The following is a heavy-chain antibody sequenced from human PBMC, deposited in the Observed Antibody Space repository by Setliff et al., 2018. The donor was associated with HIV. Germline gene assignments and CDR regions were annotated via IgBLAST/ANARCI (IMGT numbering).Heavy chain of an antibody. V-gene: IGHV4-39*01. CDR1: GGSVTSRSFY. J-gene: IGHJ4*02. D-gene: IGHD6-6*01. CDR3: ARLREQLRGFSYFDF. Sequence: ETLSLTCSVSGGSVTSRSFYWVWIRQPPGKGLEWVGSLYYTGTTYYNPSLKSRVTMSLDTSENQFSLRVNSVTAADTAVYYCARLREQLRGFSYFDFWGRGILVTVSS. CDR2: LYYTGTT.